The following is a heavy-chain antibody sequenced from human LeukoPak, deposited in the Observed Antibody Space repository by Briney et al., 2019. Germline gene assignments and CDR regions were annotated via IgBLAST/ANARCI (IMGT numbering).Heavy chain of an antibody. Sequence: GASVKVSCKASGYTFTSYYMHWVRQAPGQGLEWMGIINPSGGSTSYAQKFQGRVTMTRDMSTSTVYMQLSSLRSEDTAVYYCARGQQQLNIDYWGQGTLVTVSS. D-gene: IGHD6-13*01. CDR3: ARGQQQLNIDY. V-gene: IGHV1-46*01. CDR2: INPSGGST. CDR1: GYTFTSYY. J-gene: IGHJ4*02.